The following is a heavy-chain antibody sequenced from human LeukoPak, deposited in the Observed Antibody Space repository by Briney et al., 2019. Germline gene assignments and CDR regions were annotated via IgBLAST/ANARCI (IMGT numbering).Heavy chain of an antibody. CDR2: IYSGGST. V-gene: IGHV3-53*04. D-gene: IGHD3-9*01. Sequence: AGGSLRLSCAASGFTVGSNYMSWVRQAPGKGLEWVSVIYSGGSTYYADSVKGRFTISRHNSKNTLYLQMNSLRAEDTAVYYCARDILLGGYYGMDVWGQGTTVTVSS. CDR3: ARDILLGGYYGMDV. J-gene: IGHJ6*02. CDR1: GFTVGSNY.